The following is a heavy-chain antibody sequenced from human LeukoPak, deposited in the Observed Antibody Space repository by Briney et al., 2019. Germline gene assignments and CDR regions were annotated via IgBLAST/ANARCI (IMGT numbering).Heavy chain of an antibody. CDR1: GGSISNYY. CDR3: ARGDSSGHPAFDY. Sequence: SETLSLTCTVSGGSISNYYWSWIRQPPGKGLEWIGYFYHSGSTNYNPSLKSRVTISVDTSKNQFSLKLTSVTAADTAVYYCARGDSSGHPAFDYWGQGTLVTVSS. J-gene: IGHJ4*02. CDR2: FYHSGST. V-gene: IGHV4-59*01. D-gene: IGHD3-22*01.